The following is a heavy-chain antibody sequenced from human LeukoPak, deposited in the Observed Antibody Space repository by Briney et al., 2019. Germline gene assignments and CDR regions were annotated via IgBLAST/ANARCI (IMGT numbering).Heavy chain of an antibody. V-gene: IGHV4-34*01. CDR2: INHSGST. Sequence: LSETLSLTCAVYGGSFSGYYWSWIRQPPGKGLEWIGEINHSGSTNYNPSLKSRVTISVDTSKNQFSLKLSSVTAADTAVYYCARESAKKTGYSSSWYYDYWGQGTLVTVSS. J-gene: IGHJ4*02. CDR3: ARESAKKTGYSSSWYYDY. CDR1: GGSFSGYY. D-gene: IGHD6-13*01.